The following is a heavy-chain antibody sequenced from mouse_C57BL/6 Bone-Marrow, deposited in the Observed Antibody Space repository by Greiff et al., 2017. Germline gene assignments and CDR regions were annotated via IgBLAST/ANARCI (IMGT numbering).Heavy chain of an antibody. CDR1: GYTFTSYW. D-gene: IGHD2-5*01. CDR2: IDPSDSYT. J-gene: IGHJ4*01. CDR3: ARVDSKDAMDY. Sequence: QVQLQQPGAELVMPGASVKLSCKASGYTFTSYWMHWVKQRPGQGLEWIGEIDPSDSYTNYNQKFKGKSTLTVDKSSSTAYMQLSSLTSEDSAVYYCARVDSKDAMDYWGQGTSVTVSS. V-gene: IGHV1-69*01.